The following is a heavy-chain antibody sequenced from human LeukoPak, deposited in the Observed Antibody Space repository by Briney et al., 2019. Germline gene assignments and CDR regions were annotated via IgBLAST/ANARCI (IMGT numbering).Heavy chain of an antibody. D-gene: IGHD4/OR15-4a*01. V-gene: IGHV4-34*01. CDR1: GGSFSGYY. J-gene: IGHJ4*02. CDR3: ARDDYGDPFDY. CDR2: INHSGST. Sequence: WETLSLTCAVYGGSFSGYYWSWIRQPPGKGLEWIGEINHSGSTNYNPSLKSRVTISVDTSKNQFSLKLSSVTAADTAVYYCARDDYGDPFDYWGQGTLVIVSS.